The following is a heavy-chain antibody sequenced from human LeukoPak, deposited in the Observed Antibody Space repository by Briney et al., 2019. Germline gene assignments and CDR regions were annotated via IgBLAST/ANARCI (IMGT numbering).Heavy chain of an antibody. V-gene: IGHV4-30-2*01. CDR3: ARGRFLEWLLPPDY. D-gene: IGHD3-3*01. J-gene: IGHJ4*02. CDR1: GGSISSGGYY. Sequence: PSETLSLTCTVSGGSISSGGYYWSWIRQPPGKGLEWIGYIYHSGSTYYNPSLKSRVTISVDRSKNQFSLKLSSVTAADTAVYYCARGRFLEWLLPPDYWGQGTLVTVSS. CDR2: IYHSGST.